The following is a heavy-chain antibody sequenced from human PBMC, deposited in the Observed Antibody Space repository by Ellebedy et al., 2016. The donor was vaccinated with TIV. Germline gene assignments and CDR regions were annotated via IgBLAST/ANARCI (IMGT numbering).Heavy chain of an antibody. J-gene: IGHJ4*02. D-gene: IGHD5-24*01. CDR2: ISSGDSTT. V-gene: IGHV3-23*01. CDR1: GFTFSSNA. CDR3: AKRGLGDGYKSLDF. Sequence: PGGSLRLSCAASGFTFSSNAMSWVRQAPGKGLEWVSTISSGDSTTYYADSVKGRFTVSRDNSKNTLYLQMNSLRAEDTAVYYCAKRGLGDGYKSLDFWGQGTLVTVSS.